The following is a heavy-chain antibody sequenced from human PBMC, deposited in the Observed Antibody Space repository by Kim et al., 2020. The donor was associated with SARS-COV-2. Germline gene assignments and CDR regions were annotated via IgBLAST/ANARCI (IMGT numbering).Heavy chain of an antibody. Sequence: GGSLRRSCAASGFTFSSYWMTWVRQAPGKGLEWVANIKQDGNQKYYVDSVKGRFTISRDNAKNSLYLQMNSLRAEDTAVYYCARDGDPYSSGKDACVIWG. J-gene: IGHJ3*02. CDR2: IKQDGNQK. CDR1: GFTFSSYW. CDR3: ARDGDPYSSGKDACVI. V-gene: IGHV3-7*01. D-gene: IGHD6-19*01.